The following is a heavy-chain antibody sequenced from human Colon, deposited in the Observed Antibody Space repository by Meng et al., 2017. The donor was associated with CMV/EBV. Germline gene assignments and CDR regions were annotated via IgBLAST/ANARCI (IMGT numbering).Heavy chain of an antibody. V-gene: IGHV4-59*01. CDR1: GGSMSSTC. CDR3: ALRGLAAGTLQQ. Sequence: GQLRGSGPGLVKPSETLSVTCAVSGGSMSSTCWSWSRQPPGKGLEWIGYVCYNGITDYNPSLKSRITISGDTSKNQFSLQVTSVTAADTAMYYCALRGLAAGTLQQWGQGTLVTVSS. CDR2: VCYNGIT. D-gene: IGHD6-13*01. J-gene: IGHJ1*01.